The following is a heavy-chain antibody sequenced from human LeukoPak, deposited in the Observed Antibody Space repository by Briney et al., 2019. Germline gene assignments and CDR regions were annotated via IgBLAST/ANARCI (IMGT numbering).Heavy chain of an antibody. CDR3: ARDEGGIAAAGGQLDY. J-gene: IGHJ4*02. CDR1: GFTFSSYA. Sequence: RGSLRLSCAASGFTFSSYAMHWVRQAPGKGLEWVAVISYDGSNKYYADSVKGRFTISRDNSKNTLYLQMNSLRAEDAAVYYCARDEGGIAAAGGQLDYWGQGTLVTVSS. V-gene: IGHV3-30-3*01. CDR2: ISYDGSNK. D-gene: IGHD6-13*01.